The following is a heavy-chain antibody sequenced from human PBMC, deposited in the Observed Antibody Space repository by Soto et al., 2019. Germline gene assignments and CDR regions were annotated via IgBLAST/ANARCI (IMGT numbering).Heavy chain of an antibody. CDR1: GYTFTSYY. J-gene: IGHJ4*02. CDR2: INPSGGST. CDR3: ARDRAGRTDGGSYCDY. V-gene: IGHV1-46*01. Sequence: QVQLVQSGAEVKKPGASVKVSCKASGYTFTSYYMHWVRQAPGQGLEWMGIINPSGGSTSYAQKFQGRVTMTRDTSTSTVYMELSSLRSEDTAVYYCARDRAGRTDGGSYCDYWGQGTLVTVSS. D-gene: IGHD1-26*01.